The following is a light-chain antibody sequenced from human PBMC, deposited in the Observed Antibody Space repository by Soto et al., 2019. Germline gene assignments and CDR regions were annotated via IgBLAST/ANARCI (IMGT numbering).Light chain of an antibody. CDR3: QQYGSSPYT. J-gene: IGKJ2*01. Sequence: EIVLTQSPGTLSLSPGDRATLSCRASQSISSSYLAWYQQKPGQAPRLLIYGVSSRASGLPDGFSGSGSGTDFTLTISRLEPEDFAVYYCQQYGSSPYTFGQGTKLEIK. V-gene: IGKV3-20*01. CDR1: QSISSSY. CDR2: GVS.